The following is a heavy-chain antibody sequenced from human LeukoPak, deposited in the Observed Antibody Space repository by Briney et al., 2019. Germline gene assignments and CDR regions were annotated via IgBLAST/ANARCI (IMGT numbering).Heavy chain of an antibody. D-gene: IGHD3-22*01. V-gene: IGHV3-23*01. CDR3: AKDLDDSSGYYY. J-gene: IGHJ4*02. CDR2: ISGSGGST. CDR1: GFTFSSYW. Sequence: GGSLRLSCAASGFTFSSYWMSWVRQAPGKGLEWVSAISGSGGSTYYADSVKGRFTISRDNSKNTLYLQMNSLRAEDTAVYYCAKDLDDSSGYYYWGQGTLVTVSS.